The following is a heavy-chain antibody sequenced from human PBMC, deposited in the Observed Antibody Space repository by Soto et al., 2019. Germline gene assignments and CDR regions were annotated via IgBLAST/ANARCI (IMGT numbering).Heavy chain of an antibody. CDR1: GFTFSNAW. CDR2: IGTKTYGGPV. Sequence: ESGGGLVKPGGSLRLSCAASGFTFSNAWMSWVRQAPGKGLEWVGRIGTKTYGGPVDYAAPVKGRFTISRDDSKTTLYLQMNSLKTEDTAVYYCTTDLNPDDFWGQGTLVTVSS. CDR3: TTDLNPDDF. V-gene: IGHV3-15*04. J-gene: IGHJ4*02.